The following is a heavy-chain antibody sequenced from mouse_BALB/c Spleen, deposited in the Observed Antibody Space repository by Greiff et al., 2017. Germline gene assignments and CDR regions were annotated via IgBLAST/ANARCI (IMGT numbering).Heavy chain of an antibody. V-gene: IGHV5-6-4*01. D-gene: IGHD1-1*01. Sequence: DVKLVESGGGLVKPGGSLKLSCAASGFTFSSYTMSWVRQTPEKRLEWVATISSGGSYTYYPDSVKGRFTISRDNAKNTLYLQMSSLKSEDTAMYYCTREDYYGSRALTYFDVWGAGTTVTVSS. J-gene: IGHJ1*01. CDR2: ISSGGSYT. CDR1: GFTFSSYT. CDR3: TREDYYGSRALTYFDV.